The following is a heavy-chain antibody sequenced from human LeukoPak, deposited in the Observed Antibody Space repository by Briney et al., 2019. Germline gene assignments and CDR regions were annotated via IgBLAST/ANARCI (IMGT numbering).Heavy chain of an antibody. D-gene: IGHD3-10*01. Sequence: SETLSLTCAVYGGSFSGYYWSWIRQPPGKGLEWIGEINHSGSTNYNPSLKSRVTMSVDTSKNQFSLNLNSVTAADTAVYYCAKLVVRGVISRFDPWGQGTLVTVSS. J-gene: IGHJ5*02. V-gene: IGHV4-34*01. CDR2: INHSGST. CDR3: AKLVVRGVISRFDP. CDR1: GGSFSGYY.